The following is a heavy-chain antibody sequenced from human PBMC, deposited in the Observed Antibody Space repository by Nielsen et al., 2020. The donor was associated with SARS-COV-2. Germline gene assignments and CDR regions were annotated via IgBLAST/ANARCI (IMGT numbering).Heavy chain of an antibody. J-gene: IGHJ5*02. CDR2: MNPNSGNT. Sequence: ASVKVSCKASGCTFTSYDINWVRQATGQGLEWMGWMNPNSGNTGYAQKFQGRVTMTRNTSISTAYMELSSLRSEDTAMYYCARGLAVGATPINPWGQGTLVTVSS. CDR3: ARGLAVGATPINP. CDR1: GCTFTSYD. V-gene: IGHV1-8*01. D-gene: IGHD2-15*01.